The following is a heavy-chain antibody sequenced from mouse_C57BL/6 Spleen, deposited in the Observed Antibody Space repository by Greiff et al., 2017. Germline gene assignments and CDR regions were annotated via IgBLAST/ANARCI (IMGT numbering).Heavy chain of an antibody. CDR3: ARVIYYAYAMDY. CDR1: GYTFTGYW. CDR2: ILPGSGSS. V-gene: IGHV1-9*01. J-gene: IGHJ4*01. D-gene: IGHD2-1*01. Sequence: QVQLKESGAELMQPGASVKLSCKATGYTFTGYWIEWVKQRPGHGLEWIGEILPGSGSSTYNEKFKGKATFTADTSSNTAYMQLSSLTTEDSAIYYCARVIYYAYAMDYWGQGTSVTVSA.